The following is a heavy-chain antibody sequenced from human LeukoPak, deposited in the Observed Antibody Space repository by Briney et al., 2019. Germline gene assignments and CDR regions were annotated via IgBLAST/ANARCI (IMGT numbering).Heavy chain of an antibody. J-gene: IGHJ4*02. CDR2: INPNSGGT. CDR3: ARASHSGDEFGY. V-gene: IGHV1-2*02. D-gene: IGHD7-27*01. CDR1: GYTFTGYY. Sequence: ASVKVSCKASGYTFTGYYMHWVRQAPGQGLEWMGWINPNSGGTNYAQKFQGRVTMTRDTSISTAYMELSRLRSADTAMYYCARASHSGDEFGYWGQGTLVTVSS.